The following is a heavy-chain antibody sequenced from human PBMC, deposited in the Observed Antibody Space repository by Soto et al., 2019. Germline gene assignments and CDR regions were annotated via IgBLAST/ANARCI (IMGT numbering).Heavy chain of an antibody. Sequence: GGSLRLSCAASGFTVSSNCMSWVRQAPGKGLEWVSVIYSGGSTYYADSVKGRFTISRDNSKNTLYLQMNSLRAEDTAVYYCATGIAVAGDYYYYGMDVWGQGSTVTVSS. V-gene: IGHV3-53*01. D-gene: IGHD6-19*01. CDR3: ATGIAVAGDYYYYGMDV. CDR2: IYSGGST. J-gene: IGHJ6*02. CDR1: GFTVSSNC.